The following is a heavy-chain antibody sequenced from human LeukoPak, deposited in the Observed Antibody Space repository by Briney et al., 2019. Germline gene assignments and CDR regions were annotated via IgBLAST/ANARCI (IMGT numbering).Heavy chain of an antibody. D-gene: IGHD2-2*01. V-gene: IGHV5-51*01. CDR3: ARHGGAQLRECDF. J-gene: IGHJ4*02. CDR2: IYPGDSDT. Sequence: GESLKISCEGSGYKFNNYWIGWVRQMPGKGLEWMGIIYPGDSDTRYSPSFQGQVTISADKSISTVYLQWSSLKASDTAMYYCARHGGAQLRECDFWGQGTLVTVSS. CDR1: GYKFNNYW.